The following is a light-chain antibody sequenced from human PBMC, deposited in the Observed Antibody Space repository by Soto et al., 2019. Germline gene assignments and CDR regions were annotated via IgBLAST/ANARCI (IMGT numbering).Light chain of an antibody. J-gene: IGKJ2*01. Sequence: DIPMTQSPSSLSASVGDRVTITCRASQGIANHLAWYQQKPGKAPNLLIYAASTLQSGVPSRFSGSGFGTDFTLTISSLQPDDSATYYCQQYNSDPYTFGQGNKLEIK. CDR2: AAS. V-gene: IGKV1-27*01. CDR1: QGIANH. CDR3: QQYNSDPYT.